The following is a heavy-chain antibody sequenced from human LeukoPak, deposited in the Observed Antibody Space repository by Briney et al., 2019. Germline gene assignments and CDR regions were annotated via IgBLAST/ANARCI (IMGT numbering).Heavy chain of an antibody. CDR1: GFAFSDYY. CDR2: ISSDSRST. V-gene: IGHV3-11*06. Sequence: GGSLRLSCAASGFAFSDYYMTWIRQAPGKGLQWVSYISSDSRSTTYADSVNGRFTISRDNARNSLYLQMNCLRVEDTAVYYCAIVGLIEAADTPDYWGQGTLVTVSS. CDR3: AIVGLIEAADTPDY. D-gene: IGHD6-13*01. J-gene: IGHJ4*02.